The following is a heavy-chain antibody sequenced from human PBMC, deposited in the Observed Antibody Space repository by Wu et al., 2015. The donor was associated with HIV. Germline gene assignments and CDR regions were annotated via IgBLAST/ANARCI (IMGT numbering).Heavy chain of an antibody. Sequence: QVQLVQSGAEVKKPGASVKVSCKASGYTFTSYYMHWVRQAPGQGLEWMGIINPSGGRISYAQKFQGRVTMTSDTSTSTVYMELSSLRSEDTAVYYCATSYYGSGSYPTFYYYYAMDVWAKGPRSPSP. D-gene: IGHD3-10*01. J-gene: IGHJ6*02. CDR3: ATSYYGSGSYPTFYYYYAMDV. CDR2: INPSGGRI. V-gene: IGHV1-46*01. CDR1: GYTFTSYY.